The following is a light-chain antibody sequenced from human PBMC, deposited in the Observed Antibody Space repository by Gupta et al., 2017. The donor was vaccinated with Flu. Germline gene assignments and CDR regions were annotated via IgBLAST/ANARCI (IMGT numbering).Light chain of an antibody. CDR2: RDN. CDR1: AFTRQY. J-gene: IGLJ3*02. Sequence: GKTARITGSGDAFTRQYAYWFQQKPGQAPRLLIYRDNGRPSGIPGRFSASISGTTVTLTITGVQAEEEADYYCQSADSSGTSLVFGGGTRLTVL. CDR3: QSADSSGTSLV. V-gene: IGLV3-25*01.